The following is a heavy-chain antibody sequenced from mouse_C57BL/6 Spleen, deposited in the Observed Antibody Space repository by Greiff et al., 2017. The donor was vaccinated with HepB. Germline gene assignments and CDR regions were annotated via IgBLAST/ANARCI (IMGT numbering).Heavy chain of an antibody. CDR3: ASVLCNYWYFDV. V-gene: IGHV1-50*01. Sequence: QVQLQQPGAELVKPGASVKLSCKASGYTFTSYWMQWVKQRPGQGLEWIGEIDPSDSYTNYNQKFKGKATLTVDTSSSTAYMQLSSLTSEDSAVYYCASVLCNYWYFDVWGTGTTVTVSS. CDR2: IDPSDSYT. CDR1: GYTFTSYW. D-gene: IGHD3-3*01. J-gene: IGHJ1*03.